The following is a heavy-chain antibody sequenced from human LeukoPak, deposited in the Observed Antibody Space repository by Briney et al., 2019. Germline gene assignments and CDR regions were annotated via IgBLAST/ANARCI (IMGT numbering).Heavy chain of an antibody. D-gene: IGHD3-22*01. V-gene: IGHV3-30*18. CDR2: ISYDGSNK. CDR3: AKDSNYYDSSGYYLEVGEVDY. Sequence: GRSLRLSCAASGFTFSSYGMHWVRQAPGKGLEWVAVISYDGSNKYYADSVKGRFTISRDNSKNTLYLQMNSLRAEDTAVYYCAKDSNYYDSSGYYLEVGEVDYWGQGTLVTVSS. J-gene: IGHJ4*02. CDR1: GFTFSSYG.